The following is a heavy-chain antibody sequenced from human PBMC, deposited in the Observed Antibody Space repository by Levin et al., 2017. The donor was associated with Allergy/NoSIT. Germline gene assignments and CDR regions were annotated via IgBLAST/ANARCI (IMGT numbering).Heavy chain of an antibody. CDR3: TAADTAVYYCARHQAIGYYSPEFWYFDL. CDR2: IYYSGST. CDR1: GGSISSTSYY. D-gene: IGHD3-3*01. J-gene: IGHJ2*01. Sequence: SETLSLTCTVSGGSISSTSYYWGWIRQPPGKGLEWIGSIYYSGSTYYNPSLKSRVTISVDTSNNQFSLRLSSVTAADTKLSSVTAADTAVYYCARHQAIGYYSPEFWYFDLWGRGTLVTVSS. V-gene: IGHV4-39*01.